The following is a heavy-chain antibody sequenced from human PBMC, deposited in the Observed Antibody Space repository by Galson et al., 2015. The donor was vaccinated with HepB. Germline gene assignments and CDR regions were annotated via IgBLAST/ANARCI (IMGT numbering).Heavy chain of an antibody. J-gene: IGHJ4*02. V-gene: IGHV1-18*01. CDR1: GYTFTTYG. CDR3: ARAGYSSGWDF. Sequence: VSCKASGYTFTTYGITWVRQAPRQGLEWMGWISPYNGNTNYTQTLQGRVTMTIDTSTSTAYMELRSLTSDDTAVYYCARAGYSSGWDFWGQGTLVTVSS. D-gene: IGHD6-19*01. CDR2: ISPYNGNT.